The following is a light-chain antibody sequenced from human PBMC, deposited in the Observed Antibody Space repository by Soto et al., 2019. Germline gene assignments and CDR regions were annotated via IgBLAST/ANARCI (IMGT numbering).Light chain of an antibody. J-gene: IGKJ4*01. CDR1: QSVSSTY. Sequence: EVVLTQSPGTLSLSPGERATLSCRASQSVSSTYLAWYHQKPGQAPRLHISGASSRATGIPDRFSGSGSGTDFTLIISRLEPEDFAVYYCQQYGSSPLTFGGGTKVEIK. V-gene: IGKV3-20*01. CDR3: QQYGSSPLT. CDR2: GAS.